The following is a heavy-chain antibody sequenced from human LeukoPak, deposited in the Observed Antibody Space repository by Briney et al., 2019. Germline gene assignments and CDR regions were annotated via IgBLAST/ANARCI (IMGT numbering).Heavy chain of an antibody. Sequence: PSETLSLTCSVSGGSISSSDYYWGWIRQPPGKGLEFIASIYYSGSTYYNPSLESRVTIGMDMSRSQVSLRLSTVTAADTAVYFCARDQWPYGSGSYATWGQGTLVIVSS. J-gene: IGHJ5*02. CDR3: ARDQWPYGSGSYAT. D-gene: IGHD3-10*01. CDR1: GGSISSSDYY. V-gene: IGHV4-39*07. CDR2: IYYSGST.